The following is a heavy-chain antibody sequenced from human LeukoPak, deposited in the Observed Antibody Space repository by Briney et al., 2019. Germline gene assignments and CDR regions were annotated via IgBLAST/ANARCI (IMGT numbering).Heavy chain of an antibody. CDR2: INPSGGST. CDR1: GYTFTGYY. J-gene: IGHJ4*02. CDR3: ALVGATKTYYFDY. V-gene: IGHV1-46*01. D-gene: IGHD1-26*01. Sequence: ASVKVSCKASGYTFTGYYMHGVRQAPGQGLEWMGIINPSGGSTSYAQKFQGRVTMTRDTSTSTVYMELSSLRSEDTAVYYCALVGATKTYYFDYWGQGTLVTVSS.